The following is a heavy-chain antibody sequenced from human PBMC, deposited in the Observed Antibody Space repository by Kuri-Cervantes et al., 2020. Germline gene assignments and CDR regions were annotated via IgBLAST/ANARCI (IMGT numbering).Heavy chain of an antibody. CDR2: IKQDGSEK. J-gene: IGHJ3*01. CDR3: ARDRYDVLTGYNDAFDL. D-gene: IGHD3-9*01. CDR1: GFTFSSYW. V-gene: IGHV3-7*01. Sequence: ETLSLTCAASGFTFSSYWMSWVRQAPGKGLEWVANIKQDGSEKYYVDSVKGRFTISRDNAKNSLYLQMNSLRAEDTAVYYCARDRYDVLTGYNDAFDLWGQGTVVTVSS.